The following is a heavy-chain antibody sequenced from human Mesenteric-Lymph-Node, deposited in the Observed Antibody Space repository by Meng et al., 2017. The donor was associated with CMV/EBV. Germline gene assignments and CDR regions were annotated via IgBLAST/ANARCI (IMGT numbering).Heavy chain of an antibody. D-gene: IGHD2-2*02. J-gene: IGHJ6*02. V-gene: IGHV3-30*02. CDR3: ASAPLICSSTSCYRDYYYYGMDV. Sequence: GGSLRLSCAASGFTFSSYGMHWVRQAPGKGLEWVAFIRYDGSNKYYADSVKGRFTISRDNSKNTLYLQMNSLRAEDTAVYYCASAPLICSSTSCYRDYYYYGMDVWGQGTTVTVSS. CDR1: GFTFSSYG. CDR2: IRYDGSNK.